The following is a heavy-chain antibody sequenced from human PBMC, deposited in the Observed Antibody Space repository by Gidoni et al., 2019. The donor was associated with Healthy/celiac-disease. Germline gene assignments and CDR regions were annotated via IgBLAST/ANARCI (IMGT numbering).Heavy chain of an antibody. D-gene: IGHD3-3*01. CDR2: ISGSGGST. Sequence: EVQLLEAGGGLVQPGGSLRLSCAASGFTFSSYAMSWVRQAPGKGLEWVSAISGSGGSTYYADSVKGRFTISRDNSKNTLYLQMNSLRAEDTAVYYCAKAGRITIFGVVIRHIDYWGQGTLVTVSS. J-gene: IGHJ4*02. V-gene: IGHV3-23*01. CDR3: AKAGRITIFGVVIRHIDY. CDR1: GFTFSSYA.